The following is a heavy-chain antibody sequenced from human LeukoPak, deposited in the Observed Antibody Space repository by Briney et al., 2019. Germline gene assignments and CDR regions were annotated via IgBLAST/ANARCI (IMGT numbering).Heavy chain of an antibody. Sequence: GGSLRLSCAASGFTFSSYAMSWVRQAPGKGLEWVSAISGSGGSTYYADSVKGRFTISRDNSKNTLYLQMNSLRAEDTAVYYCAKSLGTLWGIAAATLDYWGQGTLVTVSS. V-gene: IGHV3-23*01. D-gene: IGHD6-13*01. CDR1: GFTFSSYA. J-gene: IGHJ4*02. CDR2: ISGSGGST. CDR3: AKSLGTLWGIAAATLDY.